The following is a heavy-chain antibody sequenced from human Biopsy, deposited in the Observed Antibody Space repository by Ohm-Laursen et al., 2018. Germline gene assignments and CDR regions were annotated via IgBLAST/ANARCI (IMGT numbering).Heavy chain of an antibody. CDR3: ARTPRDSFWSGSYKRGLWFDP. Sequence: TLSLTCSVSGGSIISYYWTWIRQPPGKGLEWIGHVYNGGITNYNPSLKSRVTISTDTSKNQFSLQVNSVTAADTAVYYCARTPRDSFWSGSYKRGLWFDPWGQGTLVIVSS. J-gene: IGHJ5*02. CDR1: GGSIISYY. D-gene: IGHD3-3*01. V-gene: IGHV4-59*01. CDR2: VYNGGIT.